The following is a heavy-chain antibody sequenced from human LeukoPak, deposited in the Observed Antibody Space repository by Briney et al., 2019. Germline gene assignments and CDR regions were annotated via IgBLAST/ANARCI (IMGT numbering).Heavy chain of an antibody. V-gene: IGHV3-21*01. D-gene: IGHD6-19*01. J-gene: IGHJ4*02. CDR2: ISSRSSYI. CDR3: ARDGYSSGWPQNDY. CDR1: GFTFSSYS. Sequence: GESLRLSCAASGFTFSSYSMNWARQAPGKGLEWVSSISSRSSYIYYADSVKGRFTISRDNAKNSLYLQMNSLRAEDTAVYYCARDGYSSGWPQNDYWGQGTLVTVSS.